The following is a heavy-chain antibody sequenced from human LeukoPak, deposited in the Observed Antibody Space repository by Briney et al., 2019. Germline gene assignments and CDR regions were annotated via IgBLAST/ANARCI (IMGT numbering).Heavy chain of an antibody. D-gene: IGHD5-12*01. CDR2: INSDGSSI. J-gene: IGHJ4*02. Sequence: GGSLRLSCAASGFTFSSYWMHWVRQAPGKGLVWVSRINSDGSSITYADSVKGRFTISRDNAKNTLFLQMNSLRVEDTAVYYCAREGRVSGYDFDCWGQGTLVTVSS. CDR1: GFTFSSYW. CDR3: AREGRVSGYDFDC. V-gene: IGHV3-74*03.